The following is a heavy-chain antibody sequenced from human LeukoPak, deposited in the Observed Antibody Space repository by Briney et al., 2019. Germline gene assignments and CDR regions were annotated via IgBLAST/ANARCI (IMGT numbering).Heavy chain of an antibody. D-gene: IGHD3-22*01. CDR2: IIPIFGTA. CDR1: GGTFSSYA. V-gene: IGHV1-69*06. Sequence: SVKVSCKASGGTFSSYAISWVRQAPGQGLEWMGGIIPIFGTANYAQKFQGRVTITADKSTSTAYMELSSLRSEDTAVYYCARRHYYDSSGCWYNWFDPWGQGTLVTVSS. CDR3: ARRHYYDSSGCWYNWFDP. J-gene: IGHJ5*02.